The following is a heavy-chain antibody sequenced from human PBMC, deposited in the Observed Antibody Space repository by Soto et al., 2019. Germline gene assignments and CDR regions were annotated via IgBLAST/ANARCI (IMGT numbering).Heavy chain of an antibody. V-gene: IGHV1-69*12. Sequence: QVQLVQSGAEVKKPGSSVKVSCKASGGTFSSYAISWVRQAPGQGLEWMGGIIPIFGTANYAQKFQGRVTINADESTSTAHMELSSLRSEDTAVYYCRVDTHYYYGMDVWGQGTTVTVSS. D-gene: IGHD5-18*01. CDR2: IIPIFGTA. J-gene: IGHJ6*02. CDR3: RVDTHYYYGMDV. CDR1: GGTFSSYA.